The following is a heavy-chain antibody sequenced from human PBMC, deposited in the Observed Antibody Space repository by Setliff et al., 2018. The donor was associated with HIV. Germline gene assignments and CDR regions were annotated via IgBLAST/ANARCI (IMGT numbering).Heavy chain of an antibody. Sequence: SETLSLTCTVSGGSIKSSSDYWGWIRQPPGKGLEWIGYIYTSGSTNYNPSLEGRVTISVDTSKNQFSLKLSSVTAADTAVYYCARTPEDYDQYFFDRWGQGTLVTVSS. D-gene: IGHD3-22*01. CDR3: ARTPEDYDQYFFDR. CDR2: IYTSGST. CDR1: GGSIKSSSDY. V-gene: IGHV4-61*05. J-gene: IGHJ4*02.